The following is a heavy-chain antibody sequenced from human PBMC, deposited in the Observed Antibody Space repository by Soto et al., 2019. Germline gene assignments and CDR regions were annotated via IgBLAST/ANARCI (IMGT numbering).Heavy chain of an antibody. Sequence: QIQLVQSGGEVKKPGASVKVSCKSSGYTFISHSMTWVRQAPGQGLEWMGRISAYNGNTNYAQKFQGRVTMTTDTSTSTDYMELRSLRSDDTAVYYCARGAFCGGAPGCRDMDVWGQGTTVTVSS. CDR3: ARGAFCGGAPGCRDMDV. J-gene: IGHJ6*02. D-gene: IGHD2-21*01. CDR2: ISAYNGNT. V-gene: IGHV1-18*01. CDR1: GYTFISHS.